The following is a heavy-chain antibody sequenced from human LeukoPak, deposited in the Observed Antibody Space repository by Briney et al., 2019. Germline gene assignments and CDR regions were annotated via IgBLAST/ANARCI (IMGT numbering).Heavy chain of an antibody. Sequence: GGSLRLSCAASGFTFDDYGMSWVRQAPGKGLEWVSGINWNGGSTGYADSVKGRFTISRDNAKNSLYLQMNSLRAEDTALYYCAREDYDYVWGSYPSGGFDPWGQGTLVTVSS. CDR3: AREDYDYVWGSYPSGGFDP. J-gene: IGHJ5*02. CDR1: GFTFDDYG. D-gene: IGHD3-16*02. CDR2: INWNGGST. V-gene: IGHV3-20*04.